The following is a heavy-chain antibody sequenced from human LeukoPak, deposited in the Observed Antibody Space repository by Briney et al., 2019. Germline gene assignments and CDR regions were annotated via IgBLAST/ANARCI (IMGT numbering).Heavy chain of an antibody. V-gene: IGHV7-4-1*02. CDR3: ARDFGSGSQDTFGGVIVHMPNDY. CDR2: INTNTGNP. J-gene: IGHJ4*02. CDR1: GYTFTSYA. D-gene: IGHD3-16*02. Sequence: GASVKVSCKASGYTFTSYAMNWVRQAPGQGLEWMGWINTNTGNPTYAQGFTGRFVFSLDTSVSTAYLQISSLKAEDTAVYYCARDFGSGSQDTFGGVIVHMPNDYWGQGTLVTVSS.